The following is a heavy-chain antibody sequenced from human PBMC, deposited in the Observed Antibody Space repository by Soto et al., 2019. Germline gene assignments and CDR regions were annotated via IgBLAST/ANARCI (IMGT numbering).Heavy chain of an antibody. D-gene: IGHD2-15*01. V-gene: IGHV4-39*07. CDR1: GDSISGSRYY. J-gene: IGHJ6*02. CDR3: SRAPLHGSCSQNLYQYSKCMHV. CDR2: IHYTGGT. Sequence: LSLTCTDSGDSISGSRYYWVWIRQPPGKVLEWIASIHYTGGTYYNPSLRSRVTISVDTSKTQFSLNLSSVTAADTTVYYCSRAPLHGSCSQNLYQYSKCMHVFCQRTTVAFS.